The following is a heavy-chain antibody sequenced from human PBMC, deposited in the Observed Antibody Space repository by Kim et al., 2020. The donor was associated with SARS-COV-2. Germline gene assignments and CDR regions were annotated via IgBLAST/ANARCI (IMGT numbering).Heavy chain of an antibody. J-gene: IGHJ4*02. CDR3: ARAPDSVYFDY. D-gene: IGHD3-22*01. Sequence: DDADSVKGRVTISRDNSKNTLYLQMNSLRAEDTAVYYCARAPDSVYFDYWGQGTLVTVSS. V-gene: IGHV3-30*01.